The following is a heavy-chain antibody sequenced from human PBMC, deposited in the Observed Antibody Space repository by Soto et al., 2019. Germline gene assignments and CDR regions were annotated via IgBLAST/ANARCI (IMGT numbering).Heavy chain of an antibody. J-gene: IGHJ4*02. CDR3: AKARGSSTPAPGSY. Sequence: GGSLRLSCAASRFTFSSYAMSWVRQTPGEGLEWVSAISGSGGSTYYADSVKGRFTISRDNSKNTVYLQMNSLRAEDTAVYYCAKARGSSTPAPGSYWGQGTLVTVSS. CDR2: ISGSGGST. CDR1: RFTFSSYA. D-gene: IGHD2-2*01. V-gene: IGHV3-23*01.